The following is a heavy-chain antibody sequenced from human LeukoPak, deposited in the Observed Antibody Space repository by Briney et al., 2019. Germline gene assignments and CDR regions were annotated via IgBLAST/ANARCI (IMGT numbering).Heavy chain of an antibody. CDR1: GFTFSSYA. Sequence: GGSLRLSXAASGFTFSSYAMSWVRQAPGKGLEWVSAISGSGGSTYYADSVKDRFTISRDHSKNPLYLQTNSLRAEDTVVYYCATGLSGWEYGYWGQGTLVTVSS. CDR2: ISGSGGST. V-gene: IGHV3-23*01. CDR3: ATGLSGWEYGY. J-gene: IGHJ4*02. D-gene: IGHD6-19*01.